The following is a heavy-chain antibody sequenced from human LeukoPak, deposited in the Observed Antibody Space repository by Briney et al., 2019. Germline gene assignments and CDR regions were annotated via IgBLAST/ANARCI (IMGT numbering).Heavy chain of an antibody. Sequence: GGSLRLSCAASGFSVSSYWMSWVRQAPGRGLEWVANMNQDGSEIYYVDSVKGRLTISRDNAKNSLYLQMNSLRAEDTGVYYCTRDFQGRFYYHVDVWGKGTTVTVSS. CDR1: GFSVSSYW. D-gene: IGHD3-10*01. J-gene: IGHJ6*03. CDR2: MNQDGSEI. CDR3: TRDFQGRFYYHVDV. V-gene: IGHV3-7*01.